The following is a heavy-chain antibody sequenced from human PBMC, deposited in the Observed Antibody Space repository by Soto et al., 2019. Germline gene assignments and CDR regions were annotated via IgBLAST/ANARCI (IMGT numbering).Heavy chain of an antibody. D-gene: IGHD5-12*01. Sequence: SVKVSCKASGFTFSSSAVQWVRQARGQRLEWIGWIVLGNGNTNYAQKFQERVTITRDMSTSTAYMEVRSLTAADTAVYYCARDHYNGYQFHSWGQGTLVTVSS. J-gene: IGHJ4*02. CDR1: GFTFSSSA. CDR3: ARDHYNGYQFHS. V-gene: IGHV1-58*01. CDR2: IVLGNGNT.